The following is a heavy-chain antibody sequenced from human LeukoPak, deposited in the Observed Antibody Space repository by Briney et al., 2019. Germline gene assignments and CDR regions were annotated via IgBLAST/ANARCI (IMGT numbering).Heavy chain of an antibody. CDR2: ISSSSSYI. D-gene: IGHD6-19*01. Sequence: GGSLRLSCAASGFTFSSYSMNWVRQASGKGLEWVSSISSSSSYIYYADSVKGRFTISRDNAKNSLYLQMNSLRAEDTAVYYCARDSSGWHYYYYGMDVWGQGTTVTVSS. CDR3: ARDSSGWHYYYYGMDV. V-gene: IGHV3-21*01. J-gene: IGHJ6*02. CDR1: GFTFSSYS.